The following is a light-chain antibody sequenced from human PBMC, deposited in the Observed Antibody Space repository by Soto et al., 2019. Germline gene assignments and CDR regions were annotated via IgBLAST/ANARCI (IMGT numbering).Light chain of an antibody. V-gene: IGKV3-15*01. J-gene: IGKJ1*01. Sequence: EIVMTQSPPTLSVSPGERATLSCRASQYIGSNLAWYQQNPGQAPRLLIYGASTRATGIPARFSGSGSGADFTLTISSLQSEDFAVYYCQQYNNWGTFGQGTKVESK. CDR2: GAS. CDR3: QQYNNWGT. CDR1: QYIGSN.